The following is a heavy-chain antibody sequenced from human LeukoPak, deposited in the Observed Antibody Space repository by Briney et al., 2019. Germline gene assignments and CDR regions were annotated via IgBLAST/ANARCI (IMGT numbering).Heavy chain of an antibody. D-gene: IGHD3-10*01. CDR1: GFTFSSYG. CDR2: IRYDGSNK. Sequence: PGGSLRLSCAASGFTFSSYGMHWVRQAPGKGLEWVAFIRYDGSNKYYADSVKGRFTISRDNSKNTLYLQMNSLRAEDTAVYYCAKDRKTMVRGVVDYWGQGTLVTVSS. CDR3: AKDRKTMVRGVVDY. J-gene: IGHJ4*02. V-gene: IGHV3-30*02.